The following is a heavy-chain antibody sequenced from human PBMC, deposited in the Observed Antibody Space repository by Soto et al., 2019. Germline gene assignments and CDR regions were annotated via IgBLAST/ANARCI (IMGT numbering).Heavy chain of an antibody. J-gene: IGHJ4*02. CDR2: IYYSGST. V-gene: IGHV4-59*01. CDR1: GGSISSYY. CDR3: ARGRRFDY. Sequence: QAQLQESAPGLVKPSETLSLTCTVPGGSISSYYWSWIRQPPGKGLEWIGYIYYSGSTNYNPSLKSRVTISVDTSKNQFSLKLSSVTAADTAVYYCARGRRFDYWGQGTLVTVSS.